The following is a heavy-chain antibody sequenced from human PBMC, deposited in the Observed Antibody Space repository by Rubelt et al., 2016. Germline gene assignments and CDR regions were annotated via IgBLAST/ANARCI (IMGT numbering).Heavy chain of an antibody. CDR2: NPNSGGT. Sequence: NPNSGGTSYAQKFQGRVTMTRDTSTSTVYMELSSLRSEDTAVYYCARVPGSSSGYYYYGMDVWGQGTTVTVSS. V-gene: IGHV1-46*03. D-gene: IGHD6-6*01. J-gene: IGHJ6*02. CDR3: ARVPGSSSGYYYYGMDV.